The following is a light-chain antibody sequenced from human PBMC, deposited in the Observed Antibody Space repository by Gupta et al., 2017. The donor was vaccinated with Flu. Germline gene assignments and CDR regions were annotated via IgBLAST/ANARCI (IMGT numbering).Light chain of an antibody. CDR1: QGISNY. V-gene: IGKV1-27*01. CDR3: QKYNNAPNT. CDR2: AAS. Sequence: DSVTITCRANQGISNYLAWYQQKPGKVPKLLIYAASTLQSGVPSRFIGSGSGTDFTLTISSLQPEDVATYYCQKYNNAPNTFGQGTKLEIK. J-gene: IGKJ2*01.